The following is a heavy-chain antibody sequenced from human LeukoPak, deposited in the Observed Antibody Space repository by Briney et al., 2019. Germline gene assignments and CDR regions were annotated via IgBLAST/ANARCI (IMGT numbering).Heavy chain of an antibody. D-gene: IGHD3-9*01. CDR2: IYYSGST. V-gene: IGHV4-39*01. CDR1: GGSISSSSYY. CDR3: VSHYDILTGYYWYYFDY. Sequence: SETLSLTCTVSGGSISSSSYYWGWIRQPPGKGLEWIGSIYYSGSTYYNPSLKSRVTISVDTSKNQFSLKLSSVTAADTAVYYCVSHYDILTGYYWYYFDYWGQGTLVTVSS. J-gene: IGHJ4*02.